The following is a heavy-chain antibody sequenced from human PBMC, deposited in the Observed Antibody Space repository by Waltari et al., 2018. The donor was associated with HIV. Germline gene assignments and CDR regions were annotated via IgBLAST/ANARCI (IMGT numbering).Heavy chain of an antibody. Sequence: QVLLQESGPGLVKPSETLSLTCTVSGGSISNYYWNWIRQPPGKGLEWFGYIYYSGSTKYNPSLKSRVTISVDTSKNQFSLKLSSVTAADTAVYYCARGTYGDYVYWYFNLWGRGTLVTVSS. CDR1: GGSISNYY. V-gene: IGHV4-59*01. J-gene: IGHJ2*01. CDR2: IYYSGST. CDR3: ARGTYGDYVYWYFNL. D-gene: IGHD4-17*01.